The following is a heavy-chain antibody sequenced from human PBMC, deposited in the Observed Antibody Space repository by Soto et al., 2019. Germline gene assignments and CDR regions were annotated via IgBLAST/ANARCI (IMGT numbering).Heavy chain of an antibody. J-gene: IGHJ6*03. CDR2: IVVGSGNT. Sequence: QMQLVQSGPEVKKPGTSVKVSCKASGFTFTSSAMQWVRQARGQRLEWIGWIVVGSGNTNYAQKFQERVTITRDMSTSTAYMELSSLRSEDTAVYYCAAGVHDYGYGYYYYYYMDVWGKGTTVTVSS. CDR1: GFTFTSSA. D-gene: IGHD4-17*01. CDR3: AAGVHDYGYGYYYYYYMDV. V-gene: IGHV1-58*02.